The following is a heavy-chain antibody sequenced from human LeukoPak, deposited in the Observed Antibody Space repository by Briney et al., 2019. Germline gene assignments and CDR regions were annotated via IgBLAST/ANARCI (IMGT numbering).Heavy chain of an antibody. D-gene: IGHD4-17*01. CDR3: AKDQLTTVTTTWFDP. CDR2: ISGSGGST. CDR1: GFTFSSYA. Sequence: GGSLRLSCAASGFTFSSYAMSWVRQAPGKGLEWVSAISGSGGSTYYADSVKGRFTISRDNSENTPYLQMNSLRAEDTAVYYCAKDQLTTVTTTWFDPWGQGTLVTVSS. J-gene: IGHJ5*02. V-gene: IGHV3-23*01.